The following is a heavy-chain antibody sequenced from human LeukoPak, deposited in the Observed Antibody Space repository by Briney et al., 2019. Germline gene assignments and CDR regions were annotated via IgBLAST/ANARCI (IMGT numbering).Heavy chain of an antibody. CDR3: ASKITGTFVY. V-gene: IGHV1-2*06. D-gene: IGHD1-20*01. Sequence: ASVKVSCKASGYTFTGYYMHWVRQAPGQGLEWMGRINPNSGGTNYAQKFQGRVTMTRDTSISTAYMELRRLRSDDTAVYYCASKITGTFVYWGQGTLVTVSS. CDR1: GYTFTGYY. J-gene: IGHJ4*02. CDR2: INPNSGGT.